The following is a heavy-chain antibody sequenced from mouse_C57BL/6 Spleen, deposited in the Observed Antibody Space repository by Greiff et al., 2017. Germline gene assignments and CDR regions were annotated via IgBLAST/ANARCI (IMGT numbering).Heavy chain of an antibody. CDR3: ARRGYGSNYYFDY. J-gene: IGHJ2*01. CDR2: IDPSDSYT. D-gene: IGHD1-1*01. Sequence: VQLQQPGAELVKPGASVKLSCKASGYTFTSYWMQWVKLRPGQGLEWIGEIDPSDSYTNYNQKFKGKATLTVDTSSSTAYMQLSSLTSEDSAIYYCARRGYGSNYYFDYWGQGTTLTVSS. V-gene: IGHV1-50*01. CDR1: GYTFTSYW.